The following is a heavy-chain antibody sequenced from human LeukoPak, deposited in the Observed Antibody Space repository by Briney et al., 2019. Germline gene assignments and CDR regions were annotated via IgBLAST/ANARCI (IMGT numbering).Heavy chain of an antibody. CDR2: IIPIFGTA. D-gene: IGHD4-17*01. J-gene: IGHJ5*02. V-gene: IGHV1-69*01. Sequence: SVKVSCKASGGTFSSYAISWVRQAPGQGLEWMGGIIPIFGTANYAQKFQGRVTITADESTSTAYMELSSLRSEDTAVYYCARIHGDYGYWFDPWGQGTLVTVSS. CDR3: ARIHGDYGYWFDP. CDR1: GGTFSSYA.